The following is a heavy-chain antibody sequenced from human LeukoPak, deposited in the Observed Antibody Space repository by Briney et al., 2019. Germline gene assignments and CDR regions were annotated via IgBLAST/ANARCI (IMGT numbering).Heavy chain of an antibody. CDR2: ISNDGSDK. V-gene: IGHV3-30*18. CDR3: AKDGFCSSTSCYPNHFDS. CDR1: GFTFRHYA. J-gene: IGHJ4*02. Sequence: PGGSLRLSCAASGFTFRHYAMHWVRQAPGKGLEWVALISNDGSDKYYADSVRGRFTISRDNSKNTLDPQMNSLRAEDTAVYYCAKDGFCSSTSCYPNHFDSWGQGTLVTVSS. D-gene: IGHD2-2*01.